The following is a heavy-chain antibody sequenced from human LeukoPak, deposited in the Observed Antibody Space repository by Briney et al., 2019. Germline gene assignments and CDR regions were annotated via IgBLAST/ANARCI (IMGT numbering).Heavy chain of an antibody. J-gene: IGHJ4*02. CDR1: GFTVSSNY. D-gene: IGHD3-22*01. CDR3: ARDFEERGYYLADFDY. Sequence: GGSLRLSCAASGFTVSSNYMSWVRQAPGRGLEWVSVIYSGGSTYYADSVKGRFTISRDNSKNTLFLQMNSLRAGDTAVYYCARDFEERGYYLADFDYWGQGTLVTVSS. CDR2: IYSGGST. V-gene: IGHV3-66*01.